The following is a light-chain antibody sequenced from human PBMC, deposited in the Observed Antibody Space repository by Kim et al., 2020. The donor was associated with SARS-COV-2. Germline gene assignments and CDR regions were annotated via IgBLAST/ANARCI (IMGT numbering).Light chain of an antibody. Sequence: DIQMTQSPSTLSASVGDRVNITCRASQSIVVWLAWYQQKPGKVPKLVIYKASSLESGVPSRFSGSGSGTEFTLTISSLHPDDLGTYFCQQYSNYPLTFGGGTKVDIK. CDR2: KAS. V-gene: IGKV1-5*03. CDR3: QQYSNYPLT. J-gene: IGKJ4*01. CDR1: QSIVVW.